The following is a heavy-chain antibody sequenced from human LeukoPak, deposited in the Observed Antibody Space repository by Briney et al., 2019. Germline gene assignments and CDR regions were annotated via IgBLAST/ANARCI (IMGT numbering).Heavy chain of an antibody. V-gene: IGHV4-59*01. CDR2: IYYSGST. J-gene: IGHJ3*02. CDR3: ARCGGDCYHSPAFDI. D-gene: IGHD2-21*02. CDR1: GGSISSYY. Sequence: SETLSLTCTVSGGSISSYYWSWIRQPPGKGLEWIGYIYYSGSTNYNPSLKSRVTISVDTSKNQFSLKLSSVTAADTAVYYCARCGGDCYHSPAFDIWGQGTMVTVSS.